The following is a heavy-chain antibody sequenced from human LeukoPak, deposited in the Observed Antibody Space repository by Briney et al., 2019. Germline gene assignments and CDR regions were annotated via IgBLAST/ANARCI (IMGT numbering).Heavy chain of an antibody. CDR3: AKDGDRITMVRGVINALDY. D-gene: IGHD3-10*01. CDR1: GFTFSSYA. Sequence: GGSLRLFCAASGFTFSSYAMICVRQALGKGLEWVSAISGSGGSTYYADSVKGRFTISRDNSKNTLYLQMNSLRAEDTAVYYCAKDGDRITMVRGVINALDYWGQGTLVTVSS. J-gene: IGHJ4*02. V-gene: IGHV3-23*01. CDR2: ISGSGGST.